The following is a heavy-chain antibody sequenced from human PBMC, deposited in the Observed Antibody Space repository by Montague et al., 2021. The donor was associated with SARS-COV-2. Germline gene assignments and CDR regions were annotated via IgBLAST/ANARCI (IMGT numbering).Heavy chain of an antibody. D-gene: IGHD3-10*01. V-gene: IGHV4-39*01. Sequence: SETLSLTCTVSGASISSGSYYWNWIRQPPGKGLEWIGEINHGGSTKYSPSLKSRLTISADTSKNQFSLKLTSVAAADTAVYYCARLRDGVVPSPILGVGPYYSYYYMDVWGQGTTVTVSS. CDR3: ARLRDGVVPSPILGVGPYYSYYYMDV. CDR2: INHGGST. J-gene: IGHJ6*03. CDR1: GASISSGSYY.